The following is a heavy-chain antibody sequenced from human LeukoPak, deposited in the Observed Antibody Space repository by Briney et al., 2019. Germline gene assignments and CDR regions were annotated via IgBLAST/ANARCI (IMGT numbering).Heavy chain of an antibody. CDR1: GGSISSGSYY. CDR3: AREGSYYFDY. V-gene: IGHV4-61*02. D-gene: IGHD1-26*01. Sequence: PSETLSLTCTVSGGSISSGSYYWSWIRQPAGKGLEWIGRIYTSGSTNYNPSLKSRVTISVDTSKNQFSLKLSSVTAADTAVYYCAREGSYYFDYWGQGTLVTVSS. J-gene: IGHJ4*02. CDR2: IYTSGST.